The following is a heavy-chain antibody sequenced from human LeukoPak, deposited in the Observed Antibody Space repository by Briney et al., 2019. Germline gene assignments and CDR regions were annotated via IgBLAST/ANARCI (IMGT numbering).Heavy chain of an antibody. CDR2: INSDGSST. D-gene: IGHD5-12*01. CDR3: AKIPSATESFDY. CDR1: GFTFSNYW. V-gene: IGHV3-74*01. J-gene: IGHJ4*02. Sequence: GGSLRLSCAASGFTFSNYWMHWVRQAPGKGLVWVSRINSDGSSTTYADSVKGRFTISRDNAKNALYLQMDSLRAEDTAIYYCAKIPSATESFDYWGQGTLVTVSS.